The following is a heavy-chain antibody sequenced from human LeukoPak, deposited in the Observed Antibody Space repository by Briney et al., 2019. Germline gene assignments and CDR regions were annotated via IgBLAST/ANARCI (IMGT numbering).Heavy chain of an antibody. V-gene: IGHV4-31*03. CDR3: ARFTSSNFYFDF. Sequence: SETLSLTCTVSGGSISTGGYYWTWIRQHPGKGLEWIGYIYYTGTTYYNPSLKSRLSISVDTSENQFSLNLSSVTAADTAVYYCARFTSSNFYFDFWGQGTLVTVS. J-gene: IGHJ4*02. CDR1: GGSISTGGYY. CDR2: IYYTGTT. D-gene: IGHD2-2*01.